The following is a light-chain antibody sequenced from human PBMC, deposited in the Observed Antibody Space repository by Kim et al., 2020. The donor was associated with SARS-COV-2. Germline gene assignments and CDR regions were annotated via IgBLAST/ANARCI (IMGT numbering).Light chain of an antibody. CDR1: RSDVGGYNY. CDR3: SSYGGSNNYV. Sequence: GRSVTISCTGTRSDVGGYNYVSWYQQHPGKAPKLMIYEVSKRPSGVPDRFSGSKSGNTASLTVSGLQAEDEADYYCSSYGGSNNYVFGTGTKVTVL. J-gene: IGLJ1*01. CDR2: EVS. V-gene: IGLV2-8*01.